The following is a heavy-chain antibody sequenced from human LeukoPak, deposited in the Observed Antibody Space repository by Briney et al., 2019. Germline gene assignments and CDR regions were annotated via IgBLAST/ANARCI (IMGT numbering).Heavy chain of an antibody. CDR2: IRYDGSNK. V-gene: IGHV3-30*02. CDR3: ARPTLVGATLYYYYMDV. CDR1: GFTFSSYG. D-gene: IGHD1-26*01. Sequence: GGSLRLSCAASGFTFSSYGMHWVRQAPGKGLEWVAFIRYDGSNKYYADSVKGRFTISRDNSKNTLYLQMNSLRAEDTAVYYCARPTLVGATLYYYYMDVWGKGTTVTVSS. J-gene: IGHJ6*03.